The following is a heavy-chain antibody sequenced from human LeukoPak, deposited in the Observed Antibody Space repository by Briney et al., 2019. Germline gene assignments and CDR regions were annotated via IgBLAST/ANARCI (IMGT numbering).Heavy chain of an antibody. Sequence: GASVKVSCKASGGTFSSYAISWVRQAPGQGLEWMGGIIPIFGTANYAQKFQGRVTITADESTSTAYMELSSLRSEDTAVYYCARVGTIFGVPTNWFDPWGQGTLVTVSS. V-gene: IGHV1-69*13. D-gene: IGHD3-3*01. CDR2: IIPIFGTA. J-gene: IGHJ5*02. CDR3: ARVGTIFGVPTNWFDP. CDR1: GGTFSSYA.